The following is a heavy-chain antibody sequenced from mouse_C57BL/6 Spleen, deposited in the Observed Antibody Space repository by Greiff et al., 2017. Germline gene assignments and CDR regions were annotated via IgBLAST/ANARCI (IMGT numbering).Heavy chain of an antibody. D-gene: IGHD1-1*01. CDR2: IYPRSGNT. J-gene: IGHJ1*03. V-gene: IGHV1-81*01. Sequence: VQLQQSGAELARPGASVKLSCKASGYTFTSYGISWVKQSTGQGLEWIGEIYPRSGNTYYNEKFKGKATLTADKSSSTAYMELRSLTSEDSAVYFCARVDYYGSSSYWYFDVWGTGTTVTVSS. CDR1: GYTFTSYG. CDR3: ARVDYYGSSSYWYFDV.